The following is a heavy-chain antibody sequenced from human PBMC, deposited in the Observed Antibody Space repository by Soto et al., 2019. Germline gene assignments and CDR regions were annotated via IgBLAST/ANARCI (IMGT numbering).Heavy chain of an antibody. J-gene: IGHJ5*02. D-gene: IGHD2-21*02. V-gene: IGHV4-39*01. CDR1: GGSIGRSSYF. CDR3: ARHPSDFWFDP. Sequence: SETLSLTCSVSGGSIGRSSYFWGWIRQPPGKGLEWIGSIYYSGSTYYNPSLKSRVTVSVDTSKNQFSLKLSSVTAADTAVYYCARHPSDFWFDPWGQGTLVAVS. CDR2: IYYSGST.